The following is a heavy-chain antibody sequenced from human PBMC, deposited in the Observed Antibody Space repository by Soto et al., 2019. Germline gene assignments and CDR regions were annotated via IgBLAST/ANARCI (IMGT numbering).Heavy chain of an antibody. Sequence: QVQLVESGGGLVEPGGSLRLSCAASGFSVGDNYMTWIRQAPGKGLEWLSYSSSSGGYTNYADSVKGRFTISRDNAKNSLYLQMDSLRAEDSAVYFCASSSGRRHVFTFAYCLAVWGQGTTVTVSS. CDR2: SSSSGGYT. J-gene: IGHJ6*02. CDR3: ASSSGRRHVFTFAYCLAV. D-gene: IGHD3-16*01. V-gene: IGHV3-11*06. CDR1: GFSVGDNY.